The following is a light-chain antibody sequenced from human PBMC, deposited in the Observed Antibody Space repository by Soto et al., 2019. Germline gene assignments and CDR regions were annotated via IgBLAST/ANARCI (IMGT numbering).Light chain of an antibody. CDR2: VAS. CDR1: QSVSSSY. Sequence: EIVLTQSPGTLSLSPGERATLSCRASQSVSSSYLAWYQQKPGQAPRLLIYVASSRATGIPDRFSGSGSGTDFTLTISRLDPEDFAVYYCQQYGSSSWTFGQGTKVEIK. CDR3: QQYGSSSWT. J-gene: IGKJ1*01. V-gene: IGKV3-20*01.